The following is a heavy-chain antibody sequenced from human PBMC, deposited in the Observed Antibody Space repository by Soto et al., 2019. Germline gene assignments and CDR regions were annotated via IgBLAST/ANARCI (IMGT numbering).Heavy chain of an antibody. V-gene: IGHV1-69*06. J-gene: IGHJ4*02. CDR2: IIPIFGTA. Sequence: GASVKVSCKASGGTFSSYAISWVRQAPGQGLEWMGGIIPIFGTANYAQKFQGRVTITADKSTSTAYMELSSLRSEDTAVYYCARGGGLGYCSSTSCHYDPPSVYYFDYWGQGTLVTVSS. D-gene: IGHD2-2*01. CDR3: ARGGGLGYCSSTSCHYDPPSVYYFDY. CDR1: GGTFSSYA.